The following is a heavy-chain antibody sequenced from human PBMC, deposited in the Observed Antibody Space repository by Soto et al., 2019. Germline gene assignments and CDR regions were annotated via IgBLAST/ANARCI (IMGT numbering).Heavy chain of an antibody. J-gene: IGHJ4*02. V-gene: IGHV4-4*02. CDR2: IYHSGST. CDR1: GGSISSSNW. D-gene: IGHD2-2*01. CDR3: ARGSSVVVVPAAMVHYFDY. Sequence: QVQLQESGPGLVKPSGTLSLTCAVSGGSISSSNWWSWVRQPPGKGLEWIGEIYHSGSTNYTPSLKSRVTISVDKYKNQFALKLSSVTAADTAVYYCARGSSVVVVPAAMVHYFDYWGQGTLVTVSS.